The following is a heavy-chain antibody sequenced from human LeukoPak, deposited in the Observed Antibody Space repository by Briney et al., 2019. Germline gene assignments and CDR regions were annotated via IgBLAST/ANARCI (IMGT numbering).Heavy chain of an antibody. CDR2: IIPIFGTA. CDR3: ANSGSYYQYGFDY. CDR1: GGTFSSYA. Sequence: GASVKVSCKASGGTFSSYAISWLRQAPGQGLEWMGGIIPIFGTANYAQKFQGRVTITADESTSTAYMELSSLRSEDTAVYYCANSGSYYQYGFDYWGQGTLVTVSS. V-gene: IGHV1-69*13. J-gene: IGHJ4*02. D-gene: IGHD1-26*01.